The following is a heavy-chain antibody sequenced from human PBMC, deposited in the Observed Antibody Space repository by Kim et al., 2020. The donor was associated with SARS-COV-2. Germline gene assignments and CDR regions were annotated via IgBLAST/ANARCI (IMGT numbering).Heavy chain of an antibody. J-gene: IGHJ6*03. CDR3: ARRRGRGAGSFHMDV. D-gene: IGHD3-10*01. CDR1: GDIFSNYW. CDR2: IYPGDSNL. Sequence: GESLNISCQFSGDIFSNYWIAWVRQMPGKGLEWMGIIYPGDSNLIYDPSFQGQVTISADTSTSTAYLQWSSLKASDTAIYYCARRRGRGAGSFHMDVWGEGTTVTVSS. V-gene: IGHV5-51*01.